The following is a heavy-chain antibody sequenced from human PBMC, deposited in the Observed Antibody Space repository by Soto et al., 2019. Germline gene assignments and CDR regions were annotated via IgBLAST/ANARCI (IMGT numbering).Heavy chain of an antibody. D-gene: IGHD3-9*01. Sequence: ASVKVSCKASGYTFTSYGISWVRQAPGQGLEWMGWISAYNGNTNYAQKLQGRVTMATDTSTSTAYMELRSLRSDDTAVYYCARDYSDKVRYFDWLPPSGVWGQGTTVTVSS. CDR1: GYTFTSYG. J-gene: IGHJ6*02. V-gene: IGHV1-18*01. CDR3: ARDYSDKVRYFDWLPPSGV. CDR2: ISAYNGNT.